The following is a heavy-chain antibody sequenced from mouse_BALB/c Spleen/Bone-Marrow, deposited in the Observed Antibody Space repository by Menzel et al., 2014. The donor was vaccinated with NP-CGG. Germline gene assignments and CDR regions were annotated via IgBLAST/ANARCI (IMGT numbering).Heavy chain of an antibody. J-gene: IGHJ3*01. D-gene: IGHD1-1*01. CDR2: VGGGDSYT. Sequence: EVKLAESGGELVEPGASLKLSCAASGFTFSSYGMPWVRETPDKGLEWVATVGGGDSYTYYPDFVKGRFTISRGIAKNTLYLHMTSLKSVDTAMYYCAFIAAIAYWGQGTLVTVSA. CDR3: AFIAAIAY. CDR1: GFTFSSYG. V-gene: IGHV5-6*01.